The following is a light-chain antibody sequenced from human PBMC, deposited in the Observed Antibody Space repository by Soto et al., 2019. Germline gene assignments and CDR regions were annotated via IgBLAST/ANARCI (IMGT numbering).Light chain of an antibody. CDR3: QQYDRWVT. Sequence: EILMTQSPATLSVSPGETATLSCRASQTVSSNVAWYQQKRGQAPRLLIYGASTRAIGIPARFSGSGSGTEFTLTISSLQSEDFAVYYCQQYDRWVTFGPGTTVDIK. V-gene: IGKV3-15*01. CDR1: QTVSSN. J-gene: IGKJ3*01. CDR2: GAS.